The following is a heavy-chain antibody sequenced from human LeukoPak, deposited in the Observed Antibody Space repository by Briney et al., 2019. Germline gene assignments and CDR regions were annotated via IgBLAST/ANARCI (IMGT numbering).Heavy chain of an antibody. D-gene: IGHD6-6*01. CDR3: AKMGVVAARPGTFDY. CDR2: ISGSGGST. CDR1: GFTFTSYA. J-gene: IGHJ4*02. Sequence: GGSLRLSCAASGFTFTSYAMSWVRQAPGKGLEWVSAISGSGGSTYHADSVKGRFTISRGNSKNTLYLQMNSLRAEDTAVYYCAKMGVVAARPGTFDYWGQGTLVTVSS. V-gene: IGHV3-23*01.